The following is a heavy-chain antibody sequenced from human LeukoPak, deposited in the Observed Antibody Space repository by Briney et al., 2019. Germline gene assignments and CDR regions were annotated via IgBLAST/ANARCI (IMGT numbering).Heavy chain of an antibody. CDR3: ARSYGGNKQSHDPPRNFDY. D-gene: IGHD4/OR15-4a*01. Sequence: PSETLSLTCTDSGGSISIGSYYWSWIRQPAGKGLEWIGRIYTSGSTNYNPSLKSRVTISVDTSKNQFSLKLSSVTAADTAVYYCARSYGGNKQSHDPPRNFDYWGQGTLVTVSS. CDR2: IYTSGST. V-gene: IGHV4-61*02. J-gene: IGHJ4*02. CDR1: GGSISIGSYY.